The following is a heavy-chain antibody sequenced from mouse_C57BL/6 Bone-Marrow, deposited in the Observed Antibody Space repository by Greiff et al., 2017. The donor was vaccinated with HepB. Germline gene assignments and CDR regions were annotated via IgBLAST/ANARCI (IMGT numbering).Heavy chain of an antibody. J-gene: IGHJ3*01. CDR3: ARGGVYYDYDGAWFAY. Sequence: EVQLQQSGPVLVKPGASVKMSCKASGYTFTDYYMNWVKQSHGKSLEWIGVINPYNGGTSYNQKFKGKATLTVDKSSSTAYMELNSLTSEDSAVYYCARGGVYYDYDGAWFAYWGQGTLVTVSA. V-gene: IGHV1-19*01. CDR1: GYTFTDYY. CDR2: INPYNGGT. D-gene: IGHD2-4*01.